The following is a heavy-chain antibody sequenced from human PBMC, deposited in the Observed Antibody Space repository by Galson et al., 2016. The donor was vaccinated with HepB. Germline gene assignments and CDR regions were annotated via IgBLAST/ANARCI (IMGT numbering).Heavy chain of an antibody. CDR3: ARGSPWWDLAARSFDS. Sequence: SLRLSCAASGVTFGDYAMSWFRQTPGKGLEWVAVIWYDGTNQYYADSVKGRFTISRDNSKNTLYLQMNSLRAEDTAVYYCARGSPWWDLAARSFDSWGQGTLVTVSS. CDR2: IWYDGTNQ. CDR1: GVTFGDYA. J-gene: IGHJ4*02. D-gene: IGHD1-26*01. V-gene: IGHV3-33*01.